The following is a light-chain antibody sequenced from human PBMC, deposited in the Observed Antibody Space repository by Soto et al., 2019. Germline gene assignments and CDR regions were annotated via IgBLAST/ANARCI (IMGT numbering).Light chain of an antibody. J-gene: IGLJ2*01. Sequence: QSVLTQPPSASGTPGQRVTISCSGSTSNIGTNTVNWYQQLPGTAPKLLIYSNSQRPSGVPDRFSGSKSGTSASLAISGLQSDDESDYYRAVWDDSLNGPVFGGGTKLTVL. CDR2: SNS. CDR1: TSNIGTNT. V-gene: IGLV1-44*01. CDR3: AVWDDSLNGPV.